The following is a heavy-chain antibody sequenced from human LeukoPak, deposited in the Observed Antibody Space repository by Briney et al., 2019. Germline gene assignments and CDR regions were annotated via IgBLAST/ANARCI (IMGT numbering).Heavy chain of an antibody. V-gene: IGHV3-23*01. Sequence: PGGSLRLSCAASGFTFSSYAMSWVRQAPGKGLEWVSAIGGSGGSTYYADSVKGRFTISRDNSKNTLYLQMNSLRAEDTAVYYCARDHCGGDCYNFDYWGQGTLVTVSS. D-gene: IGHD2-21*02. CDR1: GFTFSSYA. CDR3: ARDHCGGDCYNFDY. CDR2: IGGSGGST. J-gene: IGHJ4*02.